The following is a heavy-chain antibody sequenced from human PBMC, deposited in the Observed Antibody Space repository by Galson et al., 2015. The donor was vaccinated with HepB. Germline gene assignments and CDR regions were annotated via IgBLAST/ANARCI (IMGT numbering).Heavy chain of an antibody. Sequence: SLRLSCAASGFTFSSYWMSWVRQAPGKGLEWVANIKQDGSEKYYVDSVKGRFTISRDNAKNSLYLQMNSLRAEDTAVYYCARNYYDSSGYYYGGLSYFDYWGQGTLVTVSS. CDR3: ARNYYDSSGYYYGGLSYFDY. J-gene: IGHJ4*02. V-gene: IGHV3-7*03. CDR1: GFTFSSYW. CDR2: IKQDGSEK. D-gene: IGHD3-22*01.